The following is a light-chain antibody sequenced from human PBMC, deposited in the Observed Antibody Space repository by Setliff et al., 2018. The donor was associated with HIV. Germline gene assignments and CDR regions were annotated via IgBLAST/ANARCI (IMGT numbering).Light chain of an antibody. CDR2: EIN. CDR1: SSDVGGYNY. V-gene: IGLV2-14*01. J-gene: IGLJ1*01. CDR3: SSYTSSSTYV. Sequence: SALTQSASVSGSPGQSITISCTGSSSDVGGYNYVSWFQQYPGKAPKLMIYEINNRPSGVSDRFSGSKSGNTASLTISGLQAEDEADYYCSSYTSSSTYVFGTGTKVTAL.